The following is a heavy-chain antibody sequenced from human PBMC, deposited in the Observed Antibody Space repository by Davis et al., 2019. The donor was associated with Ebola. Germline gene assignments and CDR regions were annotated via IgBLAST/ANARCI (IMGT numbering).Heavy chain of an antibody. CDR2: IYTSGST. V-gene: IGHV4-4*07. Sequence: PSETLSLTCTVSGGSISSYYWSWIRQPAGKGLEWIGRIYTSGSTNYNPSLKSRVTMSVDTSKNQFSLKLSSVTAADTAVYYCAREGTTMEFGYYYYYYGMDVWGQGTTVTVSS. J-gene: IGHJ6*02. CDR1: GGSISSYY. D-gene: IGHD4/OR15-4a*01. CDR3: AREGTTMEFGYYYYYYGMDV.